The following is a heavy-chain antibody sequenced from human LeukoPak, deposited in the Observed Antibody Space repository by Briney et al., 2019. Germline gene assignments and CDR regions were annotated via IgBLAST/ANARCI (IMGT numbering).Heavy chain of an antibody. CDR2: INHSGST. CDR3: ARWGVYCSSTSCYNNWFDP. Sequence: SETLSLTCAVYGGSFSGYYWSWIRQPPGKGLEWIGEINHSGSTNYNPSLKSRVTISVDTSKNQFSLKLSSVTAADTAVYYCARWGVYCSSTSCYNNWFDPWGQGTLVTVSS. D-gene: IGHD2-2*02. V-gene: IGHV4-34*01. J-gene: IGHJ5*02. CDR1: GGSFSGYY.